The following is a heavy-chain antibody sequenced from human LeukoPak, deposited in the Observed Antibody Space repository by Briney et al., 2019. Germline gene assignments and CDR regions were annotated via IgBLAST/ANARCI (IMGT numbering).Heavy chain of an antibody. V-gene: IGHV3-48*03. CDR2: LSSSGSTI. D-gene: IGHD1-14*01. J-gene: IGHJ4*02. CDR1: GFTFSSYE. Sequence: LRLSTAATGFTFSSYEINCTRQAPAHRLPSVPHLSSSGSTISSADSVKRRFPLSRDTAKNPLYLHMNSLRAEDTAVYSCARTGPGFYSRGPAPLVTVSS. CDR3: ARTGPGFYS.